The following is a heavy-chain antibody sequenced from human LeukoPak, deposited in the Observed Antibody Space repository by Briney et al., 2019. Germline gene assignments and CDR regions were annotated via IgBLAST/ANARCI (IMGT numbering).Heavy chain of an antibody. D-gene: IGHD2/OR15-2a*01. CDR3: ARGKTSQNIVTRKTYNWFDP. CDR1: GFTFSTYN. Sequence: GGSLRLSCAASGFTFSTYNMNWVRQAPGKGLEWVSSISSNSDYIYYADSVKGRFTISRDNAKNSLYLQMKSLRAEDTAVYYCARGKTSQNIVTRKTYNWFDPWGQGTLVTVSS. V-gene: IGHV3-21*01. CDR2: ISSNSDYI. J-gene: IGHJ5*02.